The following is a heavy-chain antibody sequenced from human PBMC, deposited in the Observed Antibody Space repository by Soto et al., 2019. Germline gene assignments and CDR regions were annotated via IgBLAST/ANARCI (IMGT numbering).Heavy chain of an antibody. CDR2: VIPIFGTA. CDR1: GGTFSSYA. Sequence: QVQLGEAGAEGKKAGSSVKVYCKASGGTFSSYAISWVRQGPGQGVEWVGGVIPIFGTANYAQKFQGRVTITADKSTSTAYMELSSLRSEDTAVYYCARNGQLVAYYYYGMDVWGQGTTVTVSS. J-gene: IGHJ6*02. V-gene: IGHV1-69*06. CDR3: ARNGQLVAYYYYGMDV. D-gene: IGHD6-6*01.